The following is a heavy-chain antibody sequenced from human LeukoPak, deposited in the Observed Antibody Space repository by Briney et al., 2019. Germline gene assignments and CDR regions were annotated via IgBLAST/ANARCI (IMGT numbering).Heavy chain of an antibody. CDR3: ARVAVAADY. CDR1: GFTFSSYA. D-gene: IGHD6-19*01. J-gene: IGHJ4*02. Sequence: GGSLRLSCAASGFTFSSYAMSWVRQAPGKGLEWVSVIYSGGSTYYADSVKGRFTISRDNAKNSLYLQMNSLRAEDTALYYCARVAVAADYWGQGTLVTVSS. CDR2: IYSGGST. V-gene: IGHV3-23*03.